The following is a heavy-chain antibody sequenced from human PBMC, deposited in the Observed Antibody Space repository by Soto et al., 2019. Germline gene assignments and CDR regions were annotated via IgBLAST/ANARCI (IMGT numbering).Heavy chain of an antibody. J-gene: IGHJ5*02. CDR1: GGTFSSYA. CDR2: IIPIFGTA. CDR3: ARRATYYYDSSGYENWFDP. Sequence: QVQLVQSGAEVKKPGSSVKVSCKASGGTFSSYAISWVRQAPGQGLEWMGGIIPIFGTANYAQKFQGRVTITADESTSTAYMELSSLRSEDTAVYYCARRATYYYDSSGYENWFDPWGQGTLVTVSS. V-gene: IGHV1-69*01. D-gene: IGHD3-22*01.